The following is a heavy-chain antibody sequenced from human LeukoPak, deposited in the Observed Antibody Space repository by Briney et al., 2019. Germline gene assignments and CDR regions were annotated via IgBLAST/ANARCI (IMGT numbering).Heavy chain of an antibody. CDR3: ARGPFRDSSSWYYFDY. Sequence: GGSLRLSCAASGFTFSSYSMNWVRQAPGKGLEWVSFISSSSSYIYYADSVKGRFTISRDNAKNSLYLQMNSLRAEDTAVYYCARGPFRDSSSWYYFDYWGQGTLVTVSS. CDR2: ISSSSSYI. D-gene: IGHD6-13*01. CDR1: GFTFSSYS. J-gene: IGHJ4*02. V-gene: IGHV3-21*01.